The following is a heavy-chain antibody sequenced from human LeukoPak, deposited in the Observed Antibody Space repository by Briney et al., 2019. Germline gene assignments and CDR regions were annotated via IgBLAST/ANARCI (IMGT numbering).Heavy chain of an antibody. V-gene: IGHV3-15*01. J-gene: IGHJ1*01. D-gene: IGHD3-22*01. CDR1: GFTFSKVW. CDR2: IKSKTDGGTI. Sequence: GGSLRLSCAASGFTFSKVWMSWVRQAPGKGLEWVGRIKSKTDGGTIDYAAPVKGRFTISRGDSKDTLFLQMNSLKTEDTAVYYCTTDLSELDDSGYYAKYFHHWGQGTLVSVSS. CDR3: TTDLSELDDSGYYAKYFHH.